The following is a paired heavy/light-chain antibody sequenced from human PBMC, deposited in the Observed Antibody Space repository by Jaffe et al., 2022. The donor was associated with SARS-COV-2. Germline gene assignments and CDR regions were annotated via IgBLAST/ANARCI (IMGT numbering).Heavy chain of an antibody. CDR1: GDSVISYY. CDR3: ARFRRPDYYMDI. J-gene: IGHJ4*02. CDR2: FFHHGTT. V-gene: IGHV4-59*02. D-gene: IGHD2-2*03. Sequence: QVQLQESGPGLVKPSETLSLTCTVSGDSVISYYWSWIRQPPGRGLDWIGYFFHHGTTNYNPSLKSRVSMSVDTSKNQFSLNLTSVTAADTAVYYCARFRRPDYYMDIWGQGTLVTVSS.
Light chain of an antibody. CDR2: EVT. J-gene: IGLJ2*01. CDR3: SSYTNSGTLVV. Sequence: QSALTQPASVSGSPGQSITISCTGTYSDVGGYNFVSWYQLRPGKAPKLMISEVTTRPSGVPDRFSGSKSGNTASLTISGLQAEDEANYYCSSYTNSGTLVVFGGGTKLTVL. CDR1: YSDVGGYNF. V-gene: IGLV2-14*01.